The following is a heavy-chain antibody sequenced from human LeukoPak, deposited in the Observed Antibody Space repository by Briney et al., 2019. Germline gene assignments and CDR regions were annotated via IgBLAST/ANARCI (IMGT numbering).Heavy chain of an antibody. Sequence: SETLSLTCTVSGGSISSYYWSWIRQPPGKGLEWIGHIYGSGSTNYNPSLKSRVTLSVDTSKNQFSLKLSSVTAADTAVYYCARRSSWTNYEYFQHWGQGTLVTVSS. D-gene: IGHD6-13*01. CDR2: IYGSGST. CDR1: GGSISSYY. J-gene: IGHJ1*01. V-gene: IGHV4-59*12. CDR3: ARRSSWTNYEYFQH.